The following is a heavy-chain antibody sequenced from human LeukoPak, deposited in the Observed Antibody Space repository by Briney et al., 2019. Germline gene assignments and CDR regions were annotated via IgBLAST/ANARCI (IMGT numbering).Heavy chain of an antibody. Sequence: GGSLRLSCAASGFTFSSYWMSWVRQAPGKGLEWVANIKQDGSEKYYVDSVKGRFTISRDNAKNSLYLQMNSLRAEDTALYYCAKDTTIVATSGGMDVWGQGTTVTVSS. V-gene: IGHV3-7*03. D-gene: IGHD5-12*01. CDR1: GFTFSSYW. J-gene: IGHJ6*02. CDR3: AKDTTIVATSGGMDV. CDR2: IKQDGSEK.